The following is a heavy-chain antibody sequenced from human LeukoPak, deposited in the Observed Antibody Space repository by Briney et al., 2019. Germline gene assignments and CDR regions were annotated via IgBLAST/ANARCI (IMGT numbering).Heavy chain of an antibody. J-gene: IGHJ5*02. CDR1: GYTFTSYD. V-gene: IGHV1-8*01. Sequence: GASVKVSCKASGYTFTSYDINWVRQATGQGLEWMGWMNPNSGNTGYAQKFQGRVTMTRNTSISTAYMELSSLRSEDTAVYYCAKGGVLLWFGELGWFDPWGQGTLVTVSS. CDR3: AKGGVLLWFGELGWFDP. CDR2: MNPNSGNT. D-gene: IGHD3-10*01.